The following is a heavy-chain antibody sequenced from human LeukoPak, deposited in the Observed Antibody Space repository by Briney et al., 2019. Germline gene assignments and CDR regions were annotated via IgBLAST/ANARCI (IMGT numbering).Heavy chain of an antibody. J-gene: IGHJ4*02. CDR2: IYHSGST. D-gene: IGHD3-22*01. V-gene: IGHV4-59*08. CDR3: ARLNYYDSSGYYGPGVFDY. Sequence: PSETLSLTCIVSGGSISSYYWNWIRQPPGKGLEWIGSIYHSGSTYYNPSLKSRVTISVDTSKNQFSLKLSSVTAADTAVYYCARLNYYDSSGYYGPGVFDYWGQGTLVTVSS. CDR1: GGSISSYY.